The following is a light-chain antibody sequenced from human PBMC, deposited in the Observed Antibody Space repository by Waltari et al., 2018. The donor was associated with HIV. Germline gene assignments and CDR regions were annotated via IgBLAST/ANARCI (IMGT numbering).Light chain of an antibody. CDR2: LNSDGSH. J-gene: IGLJ2*01. CDR1: SGHSSYA. V-gene: IGLV4-69*01. Sequence: QLVLTQSPSASASLGASVKLTCTLRSGHSSYAIAWPQQQPEKGPRYLMKLNSDGSHSKGDGIPDRFSGSSSGAERYLTISSLQSEDEADYYCQTWGTGTVVFGGGTKLTVL. CDR3: QTWGTGTVV.